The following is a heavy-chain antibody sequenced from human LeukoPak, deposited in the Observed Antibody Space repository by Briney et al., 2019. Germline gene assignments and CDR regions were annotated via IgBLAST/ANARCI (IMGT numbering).Heavy chain of an antibody. Sequence: PGGSLRLSCAASGFTFSSYGMHWVRQAPGKGLDGVAFIRYDGSNKYYADSVKGRFTIYRDNSKNTLYMQMNSLRAEDTAMYYCAKAFPIVVVPAAITHDYWGQGTLVTVSS. D-gene: IGHD2-2*01. CDR3: AKAFPIVVVPAAITHDY. V-gene: IGHV3-30*02. CDR2: IRYDGSNK. J-gene: IGHJ4*01. CDR1: GFTFSSYG.